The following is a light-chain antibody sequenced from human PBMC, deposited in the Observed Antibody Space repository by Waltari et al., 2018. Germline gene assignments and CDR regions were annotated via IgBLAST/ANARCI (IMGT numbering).Light chain of an antibody. V-gene: IGKV3-15*01. Sequence: EVVMTQSPVTLSVSPGERATLSCRASQSVTSNLAWYQQKAGQPPRLLIYETSTRVTGVPARFSGSGSGTEFTLTISSLQSEDSAVYYCQQYNDWPPYTFGRGPSWRSN. CDR3: QQYNDWPPYT. CDR2: ETS. J-gene: IGKJ2*01. CDR1: QSVTSN.